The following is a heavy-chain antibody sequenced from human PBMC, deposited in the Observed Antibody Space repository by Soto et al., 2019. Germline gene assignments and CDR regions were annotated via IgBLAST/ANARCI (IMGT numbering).Heavy chain of an antibody. V-gene: IGHV3-48*03. CDR2: ISISSNSI. Sequence: PGGSLRLSCVASGFTFGSYEMNWVRQAPGKGLEWVSYISISSNSIYYPDSVKGRFTISRDNAKNSLYLQMNSLRAEDTAVYYCARESCSSSSCSTRYGMDVWGQGTTVTVSS. CDR1: GFTFGSYE. CDR3: ARESCSSSSCSTRYGMDV. J-gene: IGHJ6*02. D-gene: IGHD2-2*01.